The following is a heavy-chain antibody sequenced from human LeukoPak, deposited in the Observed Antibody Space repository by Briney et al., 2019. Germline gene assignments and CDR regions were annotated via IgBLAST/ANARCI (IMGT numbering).Heavy chain of an antibody. CDR3: ARVVQFPSGPNAFDI. D-gene: IGHD6-25*01. J-gene: IGHJ3*02. V-gene: IGHV3-30-3*01. CDR2: ISYDGSNK. Sequence: AGGSLRLSCAASGFTFSSYAMHWVRQAPGKGLEWVAVISYDGSNKYYADSVKGRFTISRDNSKNTLYLQMNSLRAEDTAVCYCARVVQFPSGPNAFDIWGQGTMVTVSS. CDR1: GFTFSSYA.